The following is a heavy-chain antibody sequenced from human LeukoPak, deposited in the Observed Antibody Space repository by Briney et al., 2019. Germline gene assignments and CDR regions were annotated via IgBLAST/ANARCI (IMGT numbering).Heavy chain of an antibody. D-gene: IGHD6-13*01. Sequence: GGSLRLSCIASGFTLSAYTMNWVRQAPGKGLEWVSTLTRGGDNDIHYADSVKGRFTISRDNSKNTLYLQMNSLRAEDTAVYYCHLRGGSSWDYYYMDVWGKGTTVTVSS. CDR1: GFTLSAYT. V-gene: IGHV3-21*04. J-gene: IGHJ6*03. CDR2: LTRGGDNDI. CDR3: HLRGGSSWDYYYMDV.